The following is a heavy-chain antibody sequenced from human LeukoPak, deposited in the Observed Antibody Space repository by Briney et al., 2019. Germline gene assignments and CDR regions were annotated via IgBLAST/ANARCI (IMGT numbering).Heavy chain of an antibody. Sequence: GGSLTLSCAASGLTFSDYYMSWIRQAPGKGLEWLSYISASSGTRYYAASVKGRFTISRDNAKNPLYLQMNSLRAEDTAVYYCARGLAANDWFDPWGQGTLVTVSS. J-gene: IGHJ5*02. D-gene: IGHD2-15*01. V-gene: IGHV3-11*01. CDR1: GLTFSDYY. CDR2: ISASSGTR. CDR3: ARGLAANDWFDP.